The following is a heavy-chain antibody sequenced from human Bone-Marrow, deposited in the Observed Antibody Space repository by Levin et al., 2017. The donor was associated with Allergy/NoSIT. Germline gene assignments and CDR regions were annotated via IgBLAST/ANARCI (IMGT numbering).Heavy chain of an antibody. V-gene: IGHV3-49*03. J-gene: IGHJ6*02. Sequence: RSGGSLRLSCTASGFTFGDYAMSWFRQAPGKGLEWVGFIRSKAYGGTTEYAASVKGRFTISRDDSKSIAYLQMNSLKTEDTAVYYCTRDCSSTSCPTQYYYYGMDVWGQGTTVTVSS. CDR1: GFTFGDYA. CDR2: IRSKAYGGTT. CDR3: TRDCSSTSCPTQYYYYGMDV. D-gene: IGHD2-2*01.